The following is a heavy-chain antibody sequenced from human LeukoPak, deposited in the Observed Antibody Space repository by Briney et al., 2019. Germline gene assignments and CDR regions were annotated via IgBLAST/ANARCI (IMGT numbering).Heavy chain of an antibody. CDR2: ISNDGSNK. D-gene: IGHD2-15*01. CDR1: GLTFSSYG. CDR3: AKGSGGSCYTAADY. Sequence: PGRSLRLSCAASGLTFSSYGMHWVRQAPGKGLEWAAAISNDGSNKYYTDSVEGRFTIFRDNSKNTLYLQMNSLRAEDTAVYYCAKGSGGSCYTAADYWGQGTLVTVSS. V-gene: IGHV3-30*18. J-gene: IGHJ4*02.